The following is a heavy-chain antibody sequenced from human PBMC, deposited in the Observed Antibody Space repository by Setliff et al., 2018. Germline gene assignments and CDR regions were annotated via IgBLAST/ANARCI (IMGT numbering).Heavy chain of an antibody. J-gene: IGHJ5*02. CDR2: LYYTGAT. CDR3: ARGYAARVGFGNWFDP. V-gene: IGHV4-39*07. D-gene: IGHD6-6*01. Sequence: SETLSLTCTVSGGSISTTNYFWGWIRQPPGGGLEWIGILYYTGATYYSPSLKSRVTISVDTPNNQFSLKLSSVTAADTAVFYCARGYAARVGFGNWFDPWGQGTLVTVSS. CDR1: GGSISTTNYF.